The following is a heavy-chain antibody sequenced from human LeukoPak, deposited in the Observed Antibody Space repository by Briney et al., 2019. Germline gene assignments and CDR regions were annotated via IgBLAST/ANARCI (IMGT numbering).Heavy chain of an antibody. CDR3: ARCGTPKNYYYYGMDV. CDR2: INSDGSST. V-gene: IGHV3-74*01. D-gene: IGHD1-26*01. CDR1: GFTFSSYW. J-gene: IGHJ6*02. Sequence: GGSLRLSCAASGFTFSSYWMHWVRQAPGKGLVWVSRINSDGSSTSYADSVKGRFTISRDNAKNLLFLQMNSLRAEDTAVYFCARCGTPKNYYYYGMDVWGQGTTVTVS.